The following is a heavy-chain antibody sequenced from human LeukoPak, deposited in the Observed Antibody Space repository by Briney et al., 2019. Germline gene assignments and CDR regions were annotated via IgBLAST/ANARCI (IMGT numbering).Heavy chain of an antibody. CDR3: AKVATVTNYKGGGFDY. V-gene: IGHV3-9*01. CDR2: ISWNSGSI. D-gene: IGHD1-7*01. CDR1: GFTFDDYA. J-gene: IGHJ4*02. Sequence: GGSLRLSCAASGFTFDDYAMHWVRQAPGKGLEWVSGISWNSGSIGYADSVKGRFTISRDNAKNSLYLQMNSLRAEDTALYYCAKVATVTNYKGGGFDYWDQGTLVTVSS.